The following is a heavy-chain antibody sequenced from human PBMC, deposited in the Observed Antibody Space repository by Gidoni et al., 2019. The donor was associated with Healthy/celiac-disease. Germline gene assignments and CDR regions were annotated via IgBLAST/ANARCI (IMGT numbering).Heavy chain of an antibody. D-gene: IGHD6-19*01. J-gene: IGHJ4*02. Sequence: EVQLVESGGGLVQPGGSLRPSCAASGLTFSSYSMNWVRQAPGKGLELVSNISSSSSTIYYADSVKGRFTISRDNAKNSLYLQMNSLRAEDTAVYYCARDLSSGFDYWGQGTLVTVSS. V-gene: IGHV3-48*01. CDR3: ARDLSSGFDY. CDR2: ISSSSSTI. CDR1: GLTFSSYS.